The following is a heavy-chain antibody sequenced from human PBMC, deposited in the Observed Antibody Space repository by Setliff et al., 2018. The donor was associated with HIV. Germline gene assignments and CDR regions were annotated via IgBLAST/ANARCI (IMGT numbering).Heavy chain of an antibody. CDR1: GGIFINSA. Sequence: SVKVSCKASGGIFINSAFSWVRQAPGQGLEWMGSIIPIFNTGNCAQKFQNRVTITADESTSTAYMELSSLRSEDTAVYFCTTGRHYYDSSDYPANPFDVWGQGTMVT. CDR2: IIPIFNTG. V-gene: IGHV1-69*13. J-gene: IGHJ3*01. CDR3: TTGRHYYDSSDYPANPFDV. D-gene: IGHD3-22*01.